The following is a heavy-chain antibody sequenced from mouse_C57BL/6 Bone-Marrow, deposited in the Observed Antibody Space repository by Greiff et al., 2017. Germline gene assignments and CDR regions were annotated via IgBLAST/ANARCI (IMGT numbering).Heavy chain of an antibody. CDR1: GYTFTSYG. CDR3: ARARYWYFDV. Sequence: VQLQQSGAELARPGASVKLSCKASGYTFTSYGISWVKQRTGQGLEWIGEIYPRSGNTYYNEKFKGKATLTADKSSRTAYMELRSLTSEDSAVYFCARARYWYFDVWGTGTTVTVSS. CDR2: IYPRSGNT. V-gene: IGHV1-81*01. J-gene: IGHJ1*03.